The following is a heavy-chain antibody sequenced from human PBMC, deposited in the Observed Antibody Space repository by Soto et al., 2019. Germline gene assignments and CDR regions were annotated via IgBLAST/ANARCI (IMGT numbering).Heavy chain of an antibody. CDR2: INSDGSST. Sequence: GGSLRLSCAASGFTFSSYWMHWVRQAPGKGLVWVSRINSDGSSTSYADSVKGRFTISRDNAKNTPYLQMNSLRAEDTAVYYCARDPVTLYYFDYWGQGTLVTVSS. V-gene: IGHV3-74*01. J-gene: IGHJ4*02. CDR3: ARDPVTLYYFDY. CDR1: GFTFSSYW. D-gene: IGHD4-4*01.